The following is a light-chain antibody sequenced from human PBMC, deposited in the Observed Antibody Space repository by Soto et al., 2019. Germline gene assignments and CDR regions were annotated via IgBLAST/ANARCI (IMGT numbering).Light chain of an antibody. Sequence: IQMTQSPSTLSASVGDRGTITCRASQSISSWLAWYQQKPGKAPKLPIYDASSLESGVPSRFSGSGSGTEFTLTISSLQPDDFATYYCQQYNSYSSLTFGGGTKVDIK. CDR1: QSISSW. J-gene: IGKJ4*01. CDR3: QQYNSYSSLT. V-gene: IGKV1-5*01. CDR2: DAS.